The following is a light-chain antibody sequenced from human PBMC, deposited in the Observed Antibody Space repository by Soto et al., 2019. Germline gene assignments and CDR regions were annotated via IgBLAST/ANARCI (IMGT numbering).Light chain of an antibody. V-gene: IGKV3-11*01. J-gene: IGKJ5*01. Sequence: EIVLTQSPATLSLSPGERATLSCRASQSVVKCLAWYQQKPGQAPRLLIYDVSSRAPGIPARFSGSGSGTDFTLTISSLEPEDFGVYYCQQCNNWPPITFGQGTPLEIK. CDR1: QSVVKC. CDR3: QQCNNWPPIT. CDR2: DVS.